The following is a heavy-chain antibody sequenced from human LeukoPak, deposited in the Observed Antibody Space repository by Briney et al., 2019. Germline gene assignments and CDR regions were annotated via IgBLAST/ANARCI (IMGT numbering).Heavy chain of an antibody. J-gene: IGHJ4*02. D-gene: IGHD4-17*01. CDR3: AKDGQWTTTDYFDY. Sequence: GGSLRLSWAASGFTFSSYGMHWVRQAPGKGLEWVAVISYDGSNKYYADSVKGRFTISRDNSKNTLYLQMNSLRAEDTAVYYCAKDGQWTTTDYFDYWGQGTLVTVSS. CDR1: GFTFSSYG. V-gene: IGHV3-30*18. CDR2: ISYDGSNK.